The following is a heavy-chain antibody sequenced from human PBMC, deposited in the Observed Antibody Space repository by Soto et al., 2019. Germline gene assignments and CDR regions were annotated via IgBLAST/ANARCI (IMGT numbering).Heavy chain of an antibody. D-gene: IGHD3-22*01. Sequence: PGESLKIAVKGSGYSFTSYWIGWVRQMPGKGREWMGFIYPGDADTRYRPTFQGQVTLSADQSISTAYLQWSSLKASDTAMYYCARALDSSGSTPDAFDIWGQGTMVTVSS. CDR2: IYPGDADT. CDR3: ARALDSSGSTPDAFDI. CDR1: GYSFTSYW. J-gene: IGHJ3*02. V-gene: IGHV5-51*01.